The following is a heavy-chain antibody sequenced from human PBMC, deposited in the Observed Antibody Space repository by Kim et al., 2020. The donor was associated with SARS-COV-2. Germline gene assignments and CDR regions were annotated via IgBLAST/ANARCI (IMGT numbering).Heavy chain of an antibody. CDR1: GGSIGSYY. J-gene: IGHJ4*02. CDR3: AKVPGLYDLHFDY. V-gene: IGHV4-59*01. D-gene: IGHD3-3*01. Sequence: SETLSLTCTVSGGSIGSYYWSWIRQPPGKGLEWIGYIYYSGSTNYNPSLNSRVTISVDTSKNQFSLRLNSVTAAGTAVYYCAKVPGLYDLHFDYWGQGTLVTVSS. CDR2: IYYSGST.